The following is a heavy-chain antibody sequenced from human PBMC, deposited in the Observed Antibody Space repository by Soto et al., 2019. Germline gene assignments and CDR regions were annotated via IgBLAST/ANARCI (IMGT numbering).Heavy chain of an antibody. V-gene: IGHV1-18*01. J-gene: IGHJ6*02. CDR2: ISAYNGNT. D-gene: IGHD6-19*01. Sequence: QVQLVQSGAEVKKPGASVKVSCKASGYTFTSYGISWVRQAPGQGLEWMGWISAYNGNTNYAQKLQGRVTMTTDTSTSTAYMELRSLRSDDTAVYYFARVYSSGWFYYYYGMDVWGQGTTVTVSS. CDR3: ARVYSSGWFYYYYGMDV. CDR1: GYTFTSYG.